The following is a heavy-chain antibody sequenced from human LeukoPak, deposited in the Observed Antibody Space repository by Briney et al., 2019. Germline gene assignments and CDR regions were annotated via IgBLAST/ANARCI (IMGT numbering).Heavy chain of an antibody. V-gene: IGHV1-69*06. D-gene: IGHD2-15*01. J-gene: IGHJ5*02. CDR3: ARDHCSGGSCYGGHWFDP. CDR1: GGTFSSYA. Sequence: SVKVSCTASGGTFSSYAISWVRQAPGQGLEWMGGIIPIFGTANYAQKFQGRVTITADKSTSTAYMELSSLRSEDTAVYYCARDHCSGGSCYGGHWFDPWGQGTLVTVSS. CDR2: IIPIFGTA.